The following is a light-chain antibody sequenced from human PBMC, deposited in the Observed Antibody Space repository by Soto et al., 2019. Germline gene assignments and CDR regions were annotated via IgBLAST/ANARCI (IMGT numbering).Light chain of an antibody. CDR3: QQYGSLPIT. CDR1: QSISSW. V-gene: IGKV1-5*01. J-gene: IGKJ5*01. Sequence: DIQMTQSPSTLSASVGDTVTVTCRASQSISSWLAWYQQKPGKAPKLLIYDASSLESGVPSRFSGSGSGTDFTLIISRLEPEDFVVYYCQQYGSLPITFGQGTRLEIK. CDR2: DAS.